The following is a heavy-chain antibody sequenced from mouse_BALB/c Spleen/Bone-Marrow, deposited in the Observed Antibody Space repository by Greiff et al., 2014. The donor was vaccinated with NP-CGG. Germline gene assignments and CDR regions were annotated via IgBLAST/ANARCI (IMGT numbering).Heavy chain of an antibody. J-gene: IGHJ4*01. CDR3: ARFPIYYGNYGAMDY. D-gene: IGHD2-1*01. Sequence: DLVKPGASVKLSCKASGYTFTSYWINWLKQRPGQVLEWIGRIAPGSGSTYYNEMFKGKATLTVDTSSSTAYIQLSSLSSEDSAVYFCARFPIYYGNYGAMDYWGQGTSVTVSS. CDR2: IAPGSGST. V-gene: IGHV1S41*01. CDR1: GYTFTSYW.